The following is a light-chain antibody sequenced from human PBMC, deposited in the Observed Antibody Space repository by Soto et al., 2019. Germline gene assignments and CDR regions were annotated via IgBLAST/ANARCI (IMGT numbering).Light chain of an antibody. Sequence: DIVMTQSPDSLAVSLGERATINCKSSQSVLYSSNNKNYLAWYQQKPGQPPKLLIYWASTRESGVPDRFSGSGSWTDFTLTISSLQAEDVAVYYCQQYYSTPRTFGKGTKVEIK. CDR2: WAS. CDR3: QQYYSTPRT. CDR1: QSVLYSSNNKNY. J-gene: IGKJ1*01. V-gene: IGKV4-1*01.